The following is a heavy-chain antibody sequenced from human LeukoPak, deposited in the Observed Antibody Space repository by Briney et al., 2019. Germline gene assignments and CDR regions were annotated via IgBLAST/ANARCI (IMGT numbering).Heavy chain of an antibody. D-gene: IGHD1-26*01. CDR2: IYTTGST. CDR3: ARSPPPGYYGGSYAYYFDY. V-gene: IGHV4-61*02. Sequence: SETLSLTCTASGGSISSSSYYWGWIRQPAGKGLEWIGRIYTTGSTSYNPSLKSRVTISLDMSKNQFSLKLSSVTAADTAVYYCARSPPPGYYGGSYAYYFDYWGQGTLVTVSS. CDR1: GGSISSSSYY. J-gene: IGHJ4*02.